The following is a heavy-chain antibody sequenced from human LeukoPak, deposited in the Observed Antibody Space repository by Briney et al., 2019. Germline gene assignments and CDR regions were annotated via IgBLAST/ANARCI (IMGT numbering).Heavy chain of an antibody. Sequence: ASETLSLTCAVYGGSFSGYYWSWIRQPPGKGLEWIGEINHSGSTNYNPSLKSRVTISVDTSKNQFSPKLSSVTAADTAVYYCARQVTEVVAATLSWFDPWGQGTLVTVSS. CDR1: GGSFSGYY. J-gene: IGHJ5*02. CDR2: INHSGST. D-gene: IGHD2-15*01. V-gene: IGHV4-34*01. CDR3: ARQVTEVVAATLSWFDP.